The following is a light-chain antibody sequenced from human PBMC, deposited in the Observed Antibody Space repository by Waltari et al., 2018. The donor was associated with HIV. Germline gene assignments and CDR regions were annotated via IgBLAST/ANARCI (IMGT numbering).Light chain of an antibody. CDR3: CSYTGSTTWV. Sequence: QSALTQPASVSGSPGQSITISCTGTSSDVGSYNVVSWYQQHPGKAPKLMIYEDNKRPSGFSNRFSGSKSGNTASLTISGLQAEDEADYYGCSYTGSTTWVFGGGTKLTVL. CDR1: SSDVGSYNV. J-gene: IGLJ3*02. V-gene: IGLV2-23*01. CDR2: EDN.